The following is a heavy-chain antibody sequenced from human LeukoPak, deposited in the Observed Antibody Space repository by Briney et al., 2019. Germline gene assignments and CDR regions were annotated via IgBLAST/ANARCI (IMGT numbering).Heavy chain of an antibody. Sequence: PGGSLRLSCAASGFTFSSFYMTWVRQAPGKGLEWVATIKQDGSDKRYVDSVKGRFIISRDNAKNSLYLQMNSLRAEDTAVYYCARTTILDYWGQGTLVTVSS. CDR2: IKQDGSDK. CDR1: GFTFSSFY. D-gene: IGHD4-17*01. J-gene: IGHJ4*02. CDR3: ARTTILDY. V-gene: IGHV3-7*01.